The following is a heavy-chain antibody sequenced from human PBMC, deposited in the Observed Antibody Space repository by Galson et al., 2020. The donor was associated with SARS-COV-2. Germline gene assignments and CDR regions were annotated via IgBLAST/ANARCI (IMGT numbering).Heavy chain of an antibody. J-gene: IGHJ2*01. CDR3: ARDHPPIQGFGPEAALGWYFDL. D-gene: IGHD3-10*01. Sequence: SETLSLTCTVSGGSISSYYWSWIRQPPGKGLEWIGYIYYSGSTNYNPSLKSRVTISVDTSKNQFSLKLSSVTAADTAVYYCARDHPPIQGFGPEAALGWYFDLWGRGTLVTVSS. CDR2: IYYSGST. CDR1: GGSISSYY. V-gene: IGHV4-59*13.